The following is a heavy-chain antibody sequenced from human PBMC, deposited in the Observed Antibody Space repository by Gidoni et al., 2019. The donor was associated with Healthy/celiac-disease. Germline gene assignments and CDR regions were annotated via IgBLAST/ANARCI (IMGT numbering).Heavy chain of an antibody. CDR1: GFTFSSYW. Sequence: EVQLVESGGGLVQPGGSLRLSCAASGFTFSSYWMSWVRQAPGKGLEWVANIKQDGSEKYYVDSVKGRFTISRDNAKNSLYLQMNSLRAEDTAVYYCARDSNRRGYSSGWSTFDYWGQGTLVTVSS. CDR3: ARDSNRRGYSSGWSTFDY. D-gene: IGHD6-19*01. V-gene: IGHV3-7*01. CDR2: IKQDGSEK. J-gene: IGHJ4*02.